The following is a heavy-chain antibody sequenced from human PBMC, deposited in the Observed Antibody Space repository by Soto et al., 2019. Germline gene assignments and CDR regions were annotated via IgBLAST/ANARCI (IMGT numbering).Heavy chain of an antibody. J-gene: IGHJ2*01. D-gene: IGHD3-10*01. CDR3: ARRMTWSLWCFDL. CDR2: MNPNSGNT. Sequence: QVQLLQSGAEVKKPGASVRVSCRASGYTFKNYDINWVRRAPGQALEWMGWMNPNSGNTGYAQKFQDRVTMTSDTSTRTAYMELSSLTAEDTALYYCARRMTWSLWCFDLWGSGTQVTVSS. CDR1: GYTFKNYD. V-gene: IGHV1-8*01.